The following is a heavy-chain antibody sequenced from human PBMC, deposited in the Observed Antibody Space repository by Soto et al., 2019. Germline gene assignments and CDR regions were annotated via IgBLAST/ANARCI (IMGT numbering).Heavy chain of an antibody. Sequence: QLQLQESGPGLVKPSGTLSLTCTVSGGSISSNNDYWVWIRQPPGKGLEWIGHMPYSGGSYDNPSLKSRVTIAEDTSTNPLAMRMSSVNAEDTAVYYGARQIYYDRSEFDWFDPWGQGTLVTVSS. D-gene: IGHD3-22*01. V-gene: IGHV4-39*01. CDR3: ARQIYYDRSEFDWFDP. CDR1: GGSISSNNDY. J-gene: IGHJ5*02. CDR2: MPYSGGS.